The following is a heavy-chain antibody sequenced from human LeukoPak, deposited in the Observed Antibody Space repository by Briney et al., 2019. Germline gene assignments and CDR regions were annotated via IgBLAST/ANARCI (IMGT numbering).Heavy chain of an antibody. CDR2: IYYSGST. Sequence: SETLSLTCTVSGGSISSSSYYWGWIRQPPGKGLEWIGSIYYSGSTYYNPSLKSRVTILVDTSKNQFSLKLSSVTAADTAVYYCAREGYIPNYDYVWGSYRPGYFDYWGQGTLVTVSS. CDR1: GGSISSSSYY. V-gene: IGHV4-39*07. D-gene: IGHD3-16*02. J-gene: IGHJ4*02. CDR3: AREGYIPNYDYVWGSYRPGYFDY.